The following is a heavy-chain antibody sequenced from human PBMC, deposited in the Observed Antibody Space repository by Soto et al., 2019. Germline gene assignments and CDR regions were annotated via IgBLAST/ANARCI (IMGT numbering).Heavy chain of an antibody. Sequence: ASVKVSCKASGYTFTSYDINWVRRATGQGLEWMGWMNPNSGNTGYAQKFQGRVTMTRNTSISTAYMELSSLRSEDTAVYYCAGGRGAVDPGNWFAPWAQGPLVPVSS. CDR2: MNPNSGNT. CDR3: AGGRGAVDPGNWFAP. V-gene: IGHV1-8*01. D-gene: IGHD6-19*01. CDR1: GYTFTSYD. J-gene: IGHJ5*02.